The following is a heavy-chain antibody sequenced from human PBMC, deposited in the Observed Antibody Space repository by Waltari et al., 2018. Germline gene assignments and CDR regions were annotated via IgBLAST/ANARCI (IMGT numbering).Heavy chain of an antibody. D-gene: IGHD3-16*01. CDR1: GGTFGSYA. V-gene: IGHV1-69*12. CDR2: IIPILGTAP. Sequence: QVQLVQSGAEVKKPGSSVKVSCKGSGGTFGSYAISWVRQAPGEGLEWMGGIIPILGTAPNYAQKFQGRLTVTADESTATVYMDLSSLRSDDTAVYYCTRRELGGAFDPWGQGTLVTVSS. J-gene: IGHJ5*02. CDR3: TRRELGGAFDP.